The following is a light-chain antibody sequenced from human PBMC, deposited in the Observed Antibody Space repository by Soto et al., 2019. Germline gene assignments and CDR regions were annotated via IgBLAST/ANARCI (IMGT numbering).Light chain of an antibody. Sequence: QSVLTQPPSASGSPGQSVTISCTGTSSDVGGYNYVSWYQHHPGKAPKLMIYEVSKRPSGVPDRFSGSKSGNTASLTVCGLQAEDEADYYCNSYAGSNNVVFGGGTKLTVL. CDR1: SSDVGGYNY. CDR2: EVS. V-gene: IGLV2-8*01. CDR3: NSYAGSNNVV. J-gene: IGLJ2*01.